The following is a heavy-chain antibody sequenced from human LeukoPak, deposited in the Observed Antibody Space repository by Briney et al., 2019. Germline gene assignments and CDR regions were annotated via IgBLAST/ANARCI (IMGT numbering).Heavy chain of an antibody. J-gene: IGHJ4*02. V-gene: IGHV1-18*01. D-gene: IGHD6-19*01. Sequence: ASVKVSCKASGYTFTSYGIRWVRQAPGQGLEWMGWISAYNGNTNYAQKLQGRVTMTTDTSTSTAYMELRSLRSDDTAVYYCAREIYSSGWYPTVSYFDYWGQGTLVTVSS. CDR2: ISAYNGNT. CDR3: AREIYSSGWYPTVSYFDY. CDR1: GYTFTSYG.